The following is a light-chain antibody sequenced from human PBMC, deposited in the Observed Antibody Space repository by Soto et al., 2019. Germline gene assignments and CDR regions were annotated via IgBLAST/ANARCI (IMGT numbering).Light chain of an antibody. J-gene: IGKJ1*01. Sequence: IVLTQSPLSLPVTLGQPASISCRSSQSLVHSDGNTYLNWFQQRPCQSPRRLIYKASNRDSGVPDRFSGSGSGTDVTLSISRVEADDVGVYYCMQGITFTFGQGTRVEIK. CDR1: QSLVHSDGNTY. V-gene: IGKV2-30*02. CDR2: KAS. CDR3: MQGITFT.